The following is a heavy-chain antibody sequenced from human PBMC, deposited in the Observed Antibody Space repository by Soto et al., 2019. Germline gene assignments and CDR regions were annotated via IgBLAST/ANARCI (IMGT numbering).Heavy chain of an antibody. D-gene: IGHD1-26*01. Sequence: QVQLVQSGAEVKKPGASVKVSCKASGYTFTSYGISWVRQAPGQGLEWMGWISAHNGNTNHAQKLQGRVTMTTDTSTSTAYMELRRLRSADTAVYYCARDAAVGLFDYWGQVTLVTVSS. J-gene: IGHJ4*02. V-gene: IGHV1-18*01. CDR3: ARDAAVGLFDY. CDR2: ISAHNGNT. CDR1: GYTFTSYG.